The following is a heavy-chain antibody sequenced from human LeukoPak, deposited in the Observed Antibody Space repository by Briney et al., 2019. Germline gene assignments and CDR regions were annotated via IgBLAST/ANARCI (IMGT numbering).Heavy chain of an antibody. V-gene: IGHV1-24*01. Sequence: ASVKVSCKVSGYTVTDLSIHWVRQAPGEGLGWMGGFDPEEGNTIYAQKFQGRVTVTGDTSTSTVYMELSSLRSEDTAVYYCARARQAYCSGGSCPPGNWGQGTLVTVSS. CDR3: ARARQAYCSGGSCPPGN. CDR2: FDPEEGNT. D-gene: IGHD2-15*01. J-gene: IGHJ4*02. CDR1: GYTVTDLS.